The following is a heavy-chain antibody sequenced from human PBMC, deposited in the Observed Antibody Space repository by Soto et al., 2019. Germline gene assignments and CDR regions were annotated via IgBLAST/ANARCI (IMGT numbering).Heavy chain of an antibody. Sequence: PGGSLRLSCAASGFTFNNYAINWVRQSPGKGLEWVSVISGSAGSTYYADSVKGRFTITRDNSKNTLYLQMSGLRVEDTAVYYCAKAGGAAGTVDYFDYWGQGTLVTVSS. J-gene: IGHJ4*02. CDR1: GFTFNNYA. D-gene: IGHD6-13*01. CDR2: ISGSAGST. CDR3: AKAGGAAGTVDYFDY. V-gene: IGHV3-23*01.